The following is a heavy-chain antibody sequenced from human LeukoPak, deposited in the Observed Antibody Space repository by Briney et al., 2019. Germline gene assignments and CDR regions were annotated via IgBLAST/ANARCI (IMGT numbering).Heavy chain of an antibody. D-gene: IGHD4-17*01. CDR3: ARDNDDGDDVGWFAP. CDR1: GASISSGYYY. Sequence: SETLSLTRTVSGASISSGYYYWSWLRQSPGKGLEWLGYIYYSGTTYNSPSLKSRLTISPDTSKNHLSLKLTTVTAADTAIYYCARDNDDGDDVGWFAPWGQRTLVTVSS. CDR2: IYYSGTT. V-gene: IGHV4-30-4*01. J-gene: IGHJ5*02.